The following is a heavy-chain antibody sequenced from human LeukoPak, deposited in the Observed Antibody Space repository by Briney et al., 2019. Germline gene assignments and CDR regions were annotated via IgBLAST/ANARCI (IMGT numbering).Heavy chain of an antibody. Sequence: PGGSPRLSCAASGFTFSSYAMSWVRQAPGKGLEWVSAISGSGGSTYYADSVKGRFTISRDNSKNTLYLQMNSLRAEDTAVYYCAKVLGSSWYTTGYFDYWGQGTLVTVSS. J-gene: IGHJ4*02. CDR3: AKVLGSSWYTTGYFDY. V-gene: IGHV3-23*01. CDR2: ISGSGGST. D-gene: IGHD6-13*01. CDR1: GFTFSSYA.